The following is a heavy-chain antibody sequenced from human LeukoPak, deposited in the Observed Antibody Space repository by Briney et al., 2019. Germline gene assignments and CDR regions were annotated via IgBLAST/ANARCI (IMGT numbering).Heavy chain of an antibody. Sequence: ASVKVSCRASGYTFTSYYIHWVRQAPGQGLEWMGIIKPSGDSTNYAQKFQGRVTMTRDTSTSTVYMELSSLRSEDAAVYCCARGRNSRAEDYWGQGTLVTVSS. CDR2: IKPSGDST. D-gene: IGHD4-23*01. V-gene: IGHV1-46*01. CDR1: GYTFTSYY. J-gene: IGHJ4*02. CDR3: ARGRNSRAEDY.